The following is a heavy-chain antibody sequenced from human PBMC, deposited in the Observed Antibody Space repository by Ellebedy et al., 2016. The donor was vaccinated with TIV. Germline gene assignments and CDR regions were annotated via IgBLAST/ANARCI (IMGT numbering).Heavy chain of an antibody. J-gene: IGHJ3*02. CDR1: GYTFTSYG. D-gene: IGHD1-26*01. V-gene: IGHV1-18*01. CDR2: ISGYNGNT. CDR3: ARDLAAATTDAFDI. Sequence: AASVKVSCKASGYTFTSYGISWVRQAPGHGLQWMGWISGYNGNTNYAQRLQGRVTMTTDTSTSTVYMELRSLTSDDTAVYYCARDLAAATTDAFDIWGQGTVVTVSS.